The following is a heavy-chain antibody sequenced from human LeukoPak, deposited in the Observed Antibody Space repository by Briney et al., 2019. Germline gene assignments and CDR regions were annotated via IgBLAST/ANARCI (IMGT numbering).Heavy chain of an antibody. CDR2: ISYDGSNK. V-gene: IGHV3-30-3*01. J-gene: IGHJ3*02. Sequence: GGSLRLSCAASGFTFSSYAMHWVRQAPGKGLEWVAVISYDGSNKYYADSVKGRFTISRDNSKNTLYLQMNSLRVEDTAVYYCARAPSQQLGPFDIWGQGTVVTVSS. CDR1: GFTFSSYA. CDR3: ARAPSQQLGPFDI. D-gene: IGHD6-13*01.